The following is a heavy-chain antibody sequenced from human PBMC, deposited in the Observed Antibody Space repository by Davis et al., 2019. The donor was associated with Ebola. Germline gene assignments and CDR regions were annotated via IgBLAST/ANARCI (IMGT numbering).Heavy chain of an antibody. D-gene: IGHD5-12*01. CDR3: ARGWLRSGLDV. V-gene: IGHV6-1*01. J-gene: IGHJ6*04. CDR1: VDSVAGGSGG. CDR2: TYYSSKWYT. Sequence: HSQTFSLTCAISVDSVAGGSGGWNWLRQSPSRGLEWLGRTYYSSKWYTGYAESVKSRINISPDTAKNQFSLHLNSVTPEDTAVYYCARGWLRSGLDVWGKGAAVTVSS.